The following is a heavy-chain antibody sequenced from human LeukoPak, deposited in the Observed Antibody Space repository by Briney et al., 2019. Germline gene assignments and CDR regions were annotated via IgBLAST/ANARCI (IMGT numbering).Heavy chain of an antibody. CDR1: GYTLTELS. J-gene: IGHJ6*03. D-gene: IGHD6-13*01. V-gene: IGHV1-24*01. CDR2: FDPEDGET. CDR3: ATDRRPLKGIAAAGPYYMDV. Sequence: ASVKVSCKVSGYTLTELSMHWVRQAPGKGLEWMGDFDPEDGETIYAQKFQGRVTMTEDTSTDTAYMELSSLRSEDTAVYYCATDRRPLKGIAAAGPYYMDVWGKGTTVTVFS.